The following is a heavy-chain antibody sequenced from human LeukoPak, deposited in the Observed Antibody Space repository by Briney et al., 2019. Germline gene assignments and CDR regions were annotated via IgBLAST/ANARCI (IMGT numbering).Heavy chain of an antibody. V-gene: IGHV3-21*01. J-gene: IGHJ4*02. D-gene: IGHD2-21*02. Sequence: GGSLRLSCAASGFTFNSYSMNWVRQAPGKGLEWVSSISGSNSYIYYADSMKGRFTISRDNAKKSLYLKMNSLRAEDTAVYYCARDLGDAALDYWGQGPLVTVSS. CDR1: GFTFNSYS. CDR2: ISGSNSYI. CDR3: ARDLGDAALDY.